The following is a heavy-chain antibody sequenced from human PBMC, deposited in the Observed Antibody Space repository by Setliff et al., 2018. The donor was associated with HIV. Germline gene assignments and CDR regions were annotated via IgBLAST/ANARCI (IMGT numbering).Heavy chain of an antibody. J-gene: IGHJ5*02. V-gene: IGHV3-30-3*01. CDR1: GFTFSSYA. CDR3: ARAPIVVVPAAMNWFDP. D-gene: IGHD2-2*01. CDR2: ISYDGSNK. Sequence: LRLSCAASGFTFSSYAMHWVRQAPGKGLEWVAVISYDGSNKYYADSVKGRFTISRDNSKNTLYLQMNSLRAEDTAVYYCARAPIVVVPAAMNWFDPWGQGTLVTVS.